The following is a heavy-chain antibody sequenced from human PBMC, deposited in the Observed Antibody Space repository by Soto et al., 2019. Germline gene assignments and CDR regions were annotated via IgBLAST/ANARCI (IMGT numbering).Heavy chain of an antibody. CDR1: GYNFTAFW. J-gene: IGHJ5*01. D-gene: IGHD1-1*01. CDR3: ARVYKNWFDS. Sequence: GESLKISCKASGYNFTAFWIHWVRQMPGRGLEWLGKIDPTDSYTNYSPSFEGHVTISTDNSISTAYLQWSSLRASDTALYFCARVYKNWFDSWAQGTMVTVSS. V-gene: IGHV5-10-1*01. CDR2: IDPTDSYT.